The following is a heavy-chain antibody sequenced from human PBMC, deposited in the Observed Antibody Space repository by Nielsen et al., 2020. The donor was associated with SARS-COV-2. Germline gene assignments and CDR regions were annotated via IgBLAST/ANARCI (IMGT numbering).Heavy chain of an antibody. V-gene: IGHV3-33*08. J-gene: IGHJ5*02. CDR1: GFTFRNYA. CDR3: ARDAAVGATTEFDP. CDR2: IWYDGSNK. D-gene: IGHD1-26*01. Sequence: GGSLRLSCAASGFTFRNYAMSWVRQAPGKGLEWVAVIWYDGSNKYYADSVKGRFTISRDNSKNTLYLQMNSLRAEDTAVYYCARDAAVGATTEFDPWGQGTLVTVSS.